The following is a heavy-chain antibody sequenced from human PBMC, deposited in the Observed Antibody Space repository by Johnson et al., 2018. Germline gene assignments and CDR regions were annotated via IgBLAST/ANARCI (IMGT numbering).Heavy chain of an antibody. V-gene: IGHV3-33*01. Sequence: QVQLVESGGGVVQPGRSLRLSCAPSGFTFSSYGMHWVRQAPGKGLEWVAGIWYDGRDTDHADSVKGRVTISRDNSKNTLYLQMNSLRGEDTAVYYCARETGERTYDIWGQGTTVTVSS. D-gene: IGHD7-27*01. J-gene: IGHJ3*02. CDR3: ARETGERTYDI. CDR1: GFTFSSYG. CDR2: IWYDGRDT.